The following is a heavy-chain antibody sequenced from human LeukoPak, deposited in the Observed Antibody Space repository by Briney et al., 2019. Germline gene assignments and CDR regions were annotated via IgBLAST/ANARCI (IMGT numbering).Heavy chain of an antibody. CDR2: IKSKTDGGAT. CDR1: GFTFSNAW. V-gene: IGHV3-15*01. Sequence: PGGSLRLSCAASGFTFSNAWMTWVRQAPGKGLEWIGRIKSKTDGGATDYAAPVKGRSTISRDDSKNTLYLQVNSLKTEDTAVYYCTTSLTSSYYIDYWGQGTLVTVSS. J-gene: IGHJ4*02. D-gene: IGHD3-22*01. CDR3: TTSLTSSYYIDY.